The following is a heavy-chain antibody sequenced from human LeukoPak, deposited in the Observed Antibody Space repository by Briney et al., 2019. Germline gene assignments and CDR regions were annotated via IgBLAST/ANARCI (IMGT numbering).Heavy chain of an antibody. CDR1: GFTVSSNY. CDR2: IYSGGST. J-gene: IGHJ3*02. D-gene: IGHD6-25*01. CDR3: ARAYSSGWDAFDI. V-gene: IGHV3-53*01. Sequence: GGSLRLSCAASGFTVSSNYMSWVRQAPGKGLEWVSVIYSGGSTYYADSVKGRFTISRDNSKNTLYLQMNSLRAEDAAVYYCARAYSSGWDAFDIWGQGTMVTVSS.